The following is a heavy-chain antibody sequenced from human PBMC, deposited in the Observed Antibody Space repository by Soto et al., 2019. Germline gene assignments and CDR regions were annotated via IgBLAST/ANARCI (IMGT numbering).Heavy chain of an antibody. CDR3: ARVLGAYSVYYYYYGMDV. J-gene: IGHJ6*02. Sequence: SETLSLTCTVSGGSISSSSYYWGWIRQPPGKGLEWIGSIYYSGSTYYNPSLKSRVTISVDTSKNQFSLRLSSVTAADTAVYYCARVLGAYSVYYYYYGMDVWGQGTTVTVSS. CDR1: GGSISSSSYY. V-gene: IGHV4-39*01. D-gene: IGHD4-4*01. CDR2: IYYSGST.